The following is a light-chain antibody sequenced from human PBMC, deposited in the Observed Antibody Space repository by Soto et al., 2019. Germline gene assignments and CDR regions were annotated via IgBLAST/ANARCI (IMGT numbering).Light chain of an antibody. CDR3: SSYARRNTFL. CDR2: EVS. J-gene: IGLJ3*02. V-gene: IGLV2-8*01. CDR1: SSDVGNYNY. Sequence: QSVLTQPPSASGSPGQSVTISCTGTSSDVGNYNYVSWYQQHPGKAPKLMLYEVSKRPSGVPDRFSGSKSGNTASLTVSGLQAEDEADYFCSSYARRNTFLFGGGTKLTVL.